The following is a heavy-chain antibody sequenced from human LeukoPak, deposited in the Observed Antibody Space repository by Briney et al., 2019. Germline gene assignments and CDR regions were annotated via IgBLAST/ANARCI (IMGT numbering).Heavy chain of an antibody. D-gene: IGHD3-10*01. J-gene: IGHJ3*01. Sequence: PGGSLRLSYAASGFTFSSYSMNWVRLAPGKGLEWDSCISSSSSYIYYADSVKGRFTISRDNAKNSLYLQMNSLRAEDTAVYYCARDRGRRFEDGPDAFDSWGQGTMVTVSS. CDR1: GFTFSSYS. CDR2: ISSSSSYI. CDR3: ARDRGRRFEDGPDAFDS. V-gene: IGHV3-21*01.